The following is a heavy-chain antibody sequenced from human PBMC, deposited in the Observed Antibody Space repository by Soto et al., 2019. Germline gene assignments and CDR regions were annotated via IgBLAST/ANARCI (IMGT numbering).Heavy chain of an antibody. D-gene: IGHD3-10*01. CDR1: GFTFSSYA. CDR2: ISDDGSNK. J-gene: IGHJ3*02. V-gene: IGHV3-30-3*01. Sequence: QVQLVESGGGVVQPGRSLRLSCAASGFTFSSYAMHWVRQAPGKGLEWVAVISDDGSNKYYAGSVKGRFSISRENSKNTLYLQMNSLRAEDTAVYYCARDGASYYYGSGSYRSSDQPDAFDIWGQGTMVTVSS. CDR3: ARDGASYYYGSGSYRSSDQPDAFDI.